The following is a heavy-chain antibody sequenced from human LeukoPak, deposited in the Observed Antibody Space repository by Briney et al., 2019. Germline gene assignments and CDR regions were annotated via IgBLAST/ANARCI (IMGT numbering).Heavy chain of an antibody. Sequence: GGSLRLSCAASGFTFSSYSMNWVRQAPGKGLEWVSSISSSSSYIYYADSVKGRFTISRDNAKNSLYLQMNSLRAEDTAVYYRARDDGFGESVSFDYWGQGTLVTVSS. D-gene: IGHD3-10*01. CDR3: ARDDGFGESVSFDY. CDR1: GFTFSSYS. V-gene: IGHV3-21*01. J-gene: IGHJ4*02. CDR2: ISSSSSYI.